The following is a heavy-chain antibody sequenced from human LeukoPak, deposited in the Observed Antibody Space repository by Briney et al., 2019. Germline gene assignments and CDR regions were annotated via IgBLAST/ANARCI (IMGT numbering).Heavy chain of an antibody. CDR1: GFTVSSNY. Sequence: GGSLRLSCAASGFTVSSNYMSWVRQAPGKGLEWVSGISGSGDSTYYVDSVKGRFTISRDNSKNTLYMQMNSLRAEDTAVYYCAKGPIGWELPVTYYFDYWGQGTLATVSS. V-gene: IGHV3-23*01. CDR3: AKGPIGWELPVTYYFDY. CDR2: ISGSGDST. D-gene: IGHD1-26*01. J-gene: IGHJ4*02.